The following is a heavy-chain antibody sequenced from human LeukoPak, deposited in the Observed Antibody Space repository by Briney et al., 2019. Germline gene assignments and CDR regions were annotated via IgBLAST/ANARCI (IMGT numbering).Heavy chain of an antibody. CDR1: GFTFISYW. V-gene: IGHV3-7*05. CDR2: IKEDGSEK. Sequence: GGSLRLSCAASGFTFISYWMSWVRQPPGEGLEWVANIKEDGSEKYYVDSVKGRFTISRDNAKNSLYLQMNSLRADDTAVYYCTRVSLVGISDYWGQGTLVTVSS. CDR3: TRVSLVGISDY. J-gene: IGHJ4*02. D-gene: IGHD2-8*02.